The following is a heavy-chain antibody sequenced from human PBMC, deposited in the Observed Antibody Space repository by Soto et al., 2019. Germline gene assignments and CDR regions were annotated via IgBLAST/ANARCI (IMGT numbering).Heavy chain of an antibody. Sequence: EMQLVESGGGLVQPVRSLRLSCVGSGFIADDYALHWVRQPPGKGLEWVSGISSNSETTNYADSVKARVTISRDNAKNSLFLQMNSLRPEDSALYYCAKDMKWGGMTTIHYFDSWGQGTLVTVSS. CDR3: AKDMKWGGMTTIHYFDS. CDR1: GFIADDYA. V-gene: IGHV3-9*02. D-gene: IGHD4-17*01. CDR2: ISSNSETT. J-gene: IGHJ4*02.